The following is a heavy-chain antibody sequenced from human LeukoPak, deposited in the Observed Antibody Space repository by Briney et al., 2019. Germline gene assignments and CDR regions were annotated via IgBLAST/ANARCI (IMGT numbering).Heavy chain of an antibody. D-gene: IGHD3-22*01. Sequence: GGSLRLSCAASGFTLSSHWMSWVRQAPGKGLEWVANIKQDGSAIYYVDSVKGRFTISRDNAKDSLYLQMNSLRAEDTAVYYCARYRYYDSSGYWDYWGQGTLVTVSS. V-gene: IGHV3-7*01. J-gene: IGHJ4*02. CDR2: IKQDGSAI. CDR1: GFTLSSHW. CDR3: ARYRYYDSSGYWDY.